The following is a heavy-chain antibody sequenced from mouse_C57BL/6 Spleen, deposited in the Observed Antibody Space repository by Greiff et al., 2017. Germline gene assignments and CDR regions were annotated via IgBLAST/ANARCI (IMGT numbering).Heavy chain of an antibody. CDR2: IWSDGST. Sequence: VHLVESGPGLVAPSQSLSITCTVSGFSLTSYGVHWVRQPPGKGLEWLVVIWSDGSTTYNSALKSRLSISKDNSKSQVFLKMNSLQTDDTAMYYCARQITTGVDYYAMDYWGQGTSVTVSS. J-gene: IGHJ4*01. CDR1: GFSLTSYG. CDR3: ARQITTGVDYYAMDY. V-gene: IGHV2-6-1*01. D-gene: IGHD1-1*01.